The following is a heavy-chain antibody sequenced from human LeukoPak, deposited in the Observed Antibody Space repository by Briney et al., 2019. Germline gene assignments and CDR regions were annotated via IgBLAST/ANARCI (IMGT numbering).Heavy chain of an antibody. J-gene: IGHJ4*02. Sequence: GGSLRLSCAASGFTFSSYAMSWVRQAPGKGLEWVSGSSGSGGSTYYADSVRGRFTVSRDNSKNMFFLQMKSLRVEDTAFYYCAKDTQNYGSAPFDFWGQGSLVTVSS. D-gene: IGHD3-10*01. CDR2: SSGSGGST. CDR1: GFTFSSYA. CDR3: AKDTQNYGSAPFDF. V-gene: IGHV3-23*01.